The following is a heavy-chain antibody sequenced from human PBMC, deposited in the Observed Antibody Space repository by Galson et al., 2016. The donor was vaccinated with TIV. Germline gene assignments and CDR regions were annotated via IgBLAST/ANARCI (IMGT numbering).Heavy chain of an antibody. V-gene: IGHV1-24*01. CDR2: LDPEEAET. D-gene: IGHD2-2*01. J-gene: IGHJ6*02. CDR3: VTADTSKSFYYHYYGMDV. CDR1: GYTLNALS. Sequence: SVKVSCKVSGYTLNALSIHWVRQAPGKGLEWMGGLDPEEAETFYTHMFQGRVTMTEDTSTDTAYMELINLRSEDTAVYYCVTADTSKSFYYHYYGMDVWGQGTTVTVSS.